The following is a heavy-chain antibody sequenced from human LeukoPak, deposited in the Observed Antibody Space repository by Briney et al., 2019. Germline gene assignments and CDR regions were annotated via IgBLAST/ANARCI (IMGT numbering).Heavy chain of an antibody. D-gene: IGHD6-13*01. CDR3: AKYSSSTNYYYGMDV. Sequence: GGSLRLSCAASGFSFSDYYMNWIRQAPGKGLERVSYISGSSTHTNYADSVKGRFTISRDNAKNSLYLQMNSLRAEDTAVYYCAKYSSSTNYYYGMDVWGQGTTVTVSS. V-gene: IGHV3-11*03. J-gene: IGHJ6*02. CDR2: ISGSSTHT. CDR1: GFSFSDYY.